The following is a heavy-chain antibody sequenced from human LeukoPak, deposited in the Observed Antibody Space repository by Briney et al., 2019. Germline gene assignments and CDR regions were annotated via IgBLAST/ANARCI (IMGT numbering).Heavy chain of an antibody. CDR1: GFTFSDYS. V-gene: IGHV3-11*06. CDR2: ISGTSDYT. Sequence: PGGSLRLSCVASGFTFSDYSMTWIRQAPGKGLAWVSYISGTSDYTNYADSVKGRFTISRDNAKNSLYPQMNSLRAEDTAVYYCARDQWRLFDHWGQGTLVTVSS. D-gene: IGHD2-21*02. J-gene: IGHJ4*02. CDR3: ARDQWRLFDH.